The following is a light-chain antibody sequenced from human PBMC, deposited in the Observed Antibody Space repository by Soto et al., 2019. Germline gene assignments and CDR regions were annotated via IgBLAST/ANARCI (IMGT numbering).Light chain of an antibody. V-gene: IGKV3-20*01. Sequence: EIVLTQSPGTVSLSPGERATLSCRASQSLSSDFLAWYQQKPGQAPRLLIYHASNTATGIPDRFSGSGSGTDFTLTISRLEPEDSAVYYCQQYGSSIPLTFAGGTKVEIK. CDR2: HAS. CDR3: QQYGSSIPLT. CDR1: QSLSSDF. J-gene: IGKJ4*01.